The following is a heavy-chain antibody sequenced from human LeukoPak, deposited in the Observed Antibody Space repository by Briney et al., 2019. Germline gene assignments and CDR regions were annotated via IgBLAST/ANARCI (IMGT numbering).Heavy chain of an antibody. CDR2: INPNSGGT. J-gene: IGHJ4*02. CDR1: GYTFTGYY. CDR3: ARAHGRGTMVRGVISY. D-gene: IGHD3-10*01. V-gene: IGHV1-2*02. Sequence: ASVKVSCKASGYTFTGYYMHWVRQAPGQGLEWMGWINPNSGGTNYAQKFQGRVTMTRDTSISTAYMELSRLRSDDTAVYYCARAHGRGTMVRGVISYWGQGTLVTVSS.